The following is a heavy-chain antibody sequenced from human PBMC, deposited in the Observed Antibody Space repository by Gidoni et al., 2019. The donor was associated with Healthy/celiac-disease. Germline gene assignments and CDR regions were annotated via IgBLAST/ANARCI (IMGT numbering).Heavy chain of an antibody. J-gene: IGHJ4*02. D-gene: IGHD4-17*01. V-gene: IGHV1-69*09. CDR3: ARDLDYGGNSKVLFDY. Sequence: QVQLVQSGAEVKKPGSSVKVSCKASGGTFSSYAISWVRQAPGQGLEWMGRIIPILGIANYAQKFQGRVTITADKSTSTAYMELSSLRSEDTAVYYCARDLDYGGNSKVLFDYWGQGTLVTVSP. CDR1: GGTFSSYA. CDR2: IIPILGIA.